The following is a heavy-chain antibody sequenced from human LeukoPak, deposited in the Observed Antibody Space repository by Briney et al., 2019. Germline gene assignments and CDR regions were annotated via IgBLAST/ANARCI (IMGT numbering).Heavy chain of an antibody. CDR2: IWYDGSNK. CDR1: GFTFSSYG. Sequence: GGSLRLSCAASGFTFSSYGMHWVRQAPGKGLEWAAVIWYDGSNKYYADSVKGRFTISRDNSKNTLYLQMNSLRAEDTAVYYCARALPGSYYDSSGYYSPDIWGQGTMVTVSS. CDR3: ARALPGSYYDSSGYYSPDI. V-gene: IGHV3-33*01. D-gene: IGHD3-22*01. J-gene: IGHJ3*02.